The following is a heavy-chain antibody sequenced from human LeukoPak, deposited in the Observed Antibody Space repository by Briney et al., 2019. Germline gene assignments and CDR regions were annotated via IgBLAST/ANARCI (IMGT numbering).Heavy chain of an antibody. J-gene: IGHJ5*02. CDR1: GFTFSSYD. V-gene: IGHV3-23*01. D-gene: IGHD3-22*01. Sequence: GGSLRLSCAASGFTFSSYDMSWVRQAPGKGLEWVSAISGSGGSTYYADSVKGRFTISRDNSKNTLNLQMNSLRAEDTAVYYCARDLGQNYDTSDNWFDPWGQGTLVTVSS. CDR3: ARDLGQNYDTSDNWFDP. CDR2: ISGSGGST.